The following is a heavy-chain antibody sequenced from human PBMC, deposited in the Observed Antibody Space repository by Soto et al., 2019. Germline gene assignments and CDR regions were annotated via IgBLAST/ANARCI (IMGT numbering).Heavy chain of an antibody. Sequence: GGSLRLSCAASGFTFSSYGMHWVRQAPGKGLEWVAVISYDGSNKYYADSVRGRFTISTDNSKNTLYLQMNSLRAEDTAVYYCAKGSPSRGNFDYWGQGTLVTVSS. CDR2: ISYDGSNK. D-gene: IGHD3-16*01. CDR1: GFTFSSYG. J-gene: IGHJ4*02. CDR3: AKGSPSRGNFDY. V-gene: IGHV3-30*18.